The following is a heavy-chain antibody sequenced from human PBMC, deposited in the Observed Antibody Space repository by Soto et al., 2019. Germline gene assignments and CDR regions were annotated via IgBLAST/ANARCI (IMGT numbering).Heavy chain of an antibody. Sequence: GGSLRLCCAASGFSFSTFWMDWVRQAPGKGLEWVAKIKEAGSEKYYAASVKGRFIISRDNARNSVYLQMNSLSAEDAAVYYWARVLPGNYRVYWCHGT. CDR1: GFSFSTFW. CDR2: IKEAGSEK. D-gene: IGHD3-10*01. V-gene: IGHV3-7*03. CDR3: ARVLPGNYRVY. J-gene: IGHJ4*01.